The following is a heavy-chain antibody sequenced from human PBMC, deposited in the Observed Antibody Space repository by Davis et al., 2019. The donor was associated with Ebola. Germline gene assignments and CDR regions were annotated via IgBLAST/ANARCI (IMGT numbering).Heavy chain of an antibody. D-gene: IGHD4-17*01. CDR1: GFTFSTYG. CDR2: ISFDGSKK. CDR3: ARWGPTTVTAFDY. J-gene: IGHJ4*02. Sequence: GGSLRLSCAASGFTFSTYGMHGVRQAPGKGLEWVTVISFDGSKKYYADSVKGRFTISRDNSKNTLYLQMNSLRAEDTAVYYCARWGPTTVTAFDYWGQGTLVTVSS. V-gene: IGHV3-30*03.